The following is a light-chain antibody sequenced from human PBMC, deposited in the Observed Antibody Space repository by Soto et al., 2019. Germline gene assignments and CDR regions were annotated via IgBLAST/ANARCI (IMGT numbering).Light chain of an antibody. J-gene: IGKJ3*01. CDR2: KAS. Sequence: DIQMTQSPSTLSASVGDRVTITCRASQSISNWLAWYQQKPGKAPKLLIYKASSLESGFPSRFSDSGSGKEFTLTISSLQPDDFATYYCQQYNSYPFTFGPGTKVDIK. V-gene: IGKV1-5*03. CDR3: QQYNSYPFT. CDR1: QSISNW.